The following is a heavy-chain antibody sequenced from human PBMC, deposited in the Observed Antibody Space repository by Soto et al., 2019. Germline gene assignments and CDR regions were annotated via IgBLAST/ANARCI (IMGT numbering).Heavy chain of an antibody. CDR3: QLRDNMDV. V-gene: IGHV3-73*01. Sequence: EVQLVESGGGLVRPGGSLKASCTVSGFTFSGSSIHWVRHSSGSGLEWVGRRRRGAKNFATEYGASMKGRFIISRDDSKNTAYLEMNSLTADDTAVYYCQLRDNMDVWGKGTTV. CDR1: GFTFSGSS. CDR2: RRRGAKNFAT. J-gene: IGHJ6*04.